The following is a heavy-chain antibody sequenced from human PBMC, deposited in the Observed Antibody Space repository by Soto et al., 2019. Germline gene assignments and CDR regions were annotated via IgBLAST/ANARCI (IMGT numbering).Heavy chain of an antibody. Sequence: ESGGGLIPPGGSLRLSCAASGFIVNSAYMTWVRQAPGKGLEWLSMINSDGSTLYAESVKGRFTISRDNSKNRLDLQMNSLRAEDTAMYYCARSGYSFAWGYWGQGTLVIVTS. D-gene: IGHD5-18*01. CDR3: ARSGYSFAWGY. CDR2: INSDGST. V-gene: IGHV3-53*01. CDR1: GFIVNSAY. J-gene: IGHJ4*02.